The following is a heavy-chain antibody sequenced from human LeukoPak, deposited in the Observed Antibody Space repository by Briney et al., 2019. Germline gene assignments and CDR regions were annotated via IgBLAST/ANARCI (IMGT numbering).Heavy chain of an antibody. J-gene: IGHJ4*02. CDR2: INTDGRSA. Sequence: GGSLRLSCAASGFTFSSYWMHWVRQAPGKGLVWVSRINTDGRSASYAESVKGRFTVSGDNAKNTLSLQMNSLGPEDTAVYYCAKDPGLELPDYWGQGTLVTVSS. D-gene: IGHD1-7*01. CDR3: AKDPGLELPDY. V-gene: IGHV3-74*01. CDR1: GFTFSSYW.